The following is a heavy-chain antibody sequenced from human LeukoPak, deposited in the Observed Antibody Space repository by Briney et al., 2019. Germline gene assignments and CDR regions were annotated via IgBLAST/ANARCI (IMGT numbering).Heavy chain of an antibody. Sequence: GGSLRLSCAASGFTFSSYGMHWVRQAPGKGLEWVAVIWYDGSNKYYADSVKGRFTISRDNSKNTLYLQMNSLRAEDTAVYYCARDLYYYGSGSYIAYWGQGALVTVSS. J-gene: IGHJ4*02. D-gene: IGHD3-10*01. V-gene: IGHV3-33*01. CDR3: ARDLYYYGSGSYIAY. CDR2: IWYDGSNK. CDR1: GFTFSSYG.